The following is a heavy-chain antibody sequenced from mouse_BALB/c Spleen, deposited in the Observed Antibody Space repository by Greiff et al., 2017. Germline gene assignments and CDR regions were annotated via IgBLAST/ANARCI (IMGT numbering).Heavy chain of an antibody. Sequence: EVQLQESGPGLVKPSQSLSLTCTVTGYSITSDYAWNWIRQFPGNKLEWMGYISYSGSTSYNPSLKSRISITRDTSKNQFFLQLNSVTTEDTATYYCARDYYGSSLYDMDYWGQGTSVTVSS. V-gene: IGHV3-2*02. CDR3: ARDYYGSSLYDMDY. D-gene: IGHD1-1*01. CDR1: GYSITSDYA. CDR2: ISYSGST. J-gene: IGHJ4*01.